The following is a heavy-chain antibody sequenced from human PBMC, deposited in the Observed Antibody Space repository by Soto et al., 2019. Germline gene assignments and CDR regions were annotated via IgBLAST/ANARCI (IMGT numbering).Heavy chain of an antibody. CDR1: GYTFTSYD. CDR2: MNPNSGNT. V-gene: IGHV1-8*01. D-gene: IGHD6-6*01. Sequence: ASVKVSCKASGYTFTSYDIKWVRQATGQGLEWMGWMNPNSGNTGYAQKFQGRVTMTRNTSISTAYMELSSLRSEDTAVYYCARGRSIAARRDYYYGMDVWGQGTTVTVYS. J-gene: IGHJ6*02. CDR3: ARGRSIAARRDYYYGMDV.